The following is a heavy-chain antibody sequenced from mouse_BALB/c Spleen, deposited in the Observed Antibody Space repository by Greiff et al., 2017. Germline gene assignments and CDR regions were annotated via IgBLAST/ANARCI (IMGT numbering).Heavy chain of an antibody. CDR2: IYPGNSDT. CDR3: TRGDYGSSYGAY. V-gene: IGHV1-5*01. D-gene: IGHD1-1*01. Sequence: EVQLQQSGTVLARPGASVKMSCKASGYTFTSYWMHWVKQRPGQGLEWIGAIYPGNSDTSYNQKFKGKAKLTAVTSTSTAYMELSSLTNEDSAVYYCTRGDYGSSYGAYWGQGTLVTVSA. CDR1: GYTFTSYW. J-gene: IGHJ3*01.